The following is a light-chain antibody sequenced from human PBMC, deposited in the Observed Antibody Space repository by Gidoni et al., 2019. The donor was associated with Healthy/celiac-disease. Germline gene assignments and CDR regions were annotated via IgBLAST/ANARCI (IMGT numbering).Light chain of an antibody. CDR2: GNS. Sequence: QSVLTQPPSVSGAPGQRVTISCTGSSSTIGAGYDVHWYQPLPGPAPKLLIYGNSNRPSGVPDRFSGSKSGTSASLAITGLQAEDEADYYCQSYDSSLSVVVFGGGTKLTVL. J-gene: IGLJ2*01. V-gene: IGLV1-40*01. CDR3: QSYDSSLSVVV. CDR1: SSTIGAGYD.